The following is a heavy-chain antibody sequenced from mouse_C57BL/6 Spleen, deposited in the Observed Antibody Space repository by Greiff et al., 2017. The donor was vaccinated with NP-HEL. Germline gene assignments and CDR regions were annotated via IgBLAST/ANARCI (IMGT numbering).Heavy chain of an antibody. J-gene: IGHJ1*03. CDR2: IDPETGGT. CDR3: TAGSSYWYFDV. CDR1: GYTFTDYE. Sequence: QVQLKQSGAELVRPGASVTLSCKASGYTFTDYEMHWVKQTPVHGLEWIGAIDPETGGTAYNQKFKGKAILTADKSSSTAYMELRSLTSEDSAVYYCTAGSSYWYFDVWGTGTTVTVSS. V-gene: IGHV1-15*01. D-gene: IGHD1-1*01.